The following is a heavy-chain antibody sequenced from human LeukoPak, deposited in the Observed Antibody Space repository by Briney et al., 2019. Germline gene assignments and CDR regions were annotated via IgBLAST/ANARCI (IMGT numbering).Heavy chain of an antibody. J-gene: IGHJ4*02. D-gene: IGHD6-13*01. Sequence: SETLSLTCTVSGGSISSYYWGWIRQPPGKGLEWIGSIYYSGSTYYNPSLKSRVTISVDTSKNQFSLKLSSVTAADTAVYYCARLRLPAAGTWADYWGQGTLVTVSS. V-gene: IGHV4-39*07. CDR3: ARLRLPAAGTWADY. CDR2: IYYSGST. CDR1: GGSISSYY.